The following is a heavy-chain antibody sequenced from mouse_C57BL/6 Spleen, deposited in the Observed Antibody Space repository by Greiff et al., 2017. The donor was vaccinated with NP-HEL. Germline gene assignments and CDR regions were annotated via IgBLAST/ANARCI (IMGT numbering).Heavy chain of an antibody. CDR2: ISDGGSYT. D-gene: IGHD1-1*01. CDR1: GFTFSSYA. V-gene: IGHV5-4*01. J-gene: IGHJ2*01. Sequence: EVKVVESGGGLVKPGGSLKLSCAASGFTFSSYAMSWVRQTPEKRLEWVATISDGGSYTYYPDNVKGRFTISRDNAKNNLYLQMSHLKSEDTAMYYCARDGKLLRYSHYFDYWGQGTTLTVSS. CDR3: ARDGKLLRYSHYFDY.